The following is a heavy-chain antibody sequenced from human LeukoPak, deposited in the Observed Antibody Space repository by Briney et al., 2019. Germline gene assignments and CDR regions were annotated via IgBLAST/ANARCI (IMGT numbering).Heavy chain of an antibody. CDR2: ISGSGGST. Sequence: GGSLRLFCAASGFTLSSYAMSWVRQAPGKGLEWVSAISGSGGSTYYADSVKGRFTISRDNSKNTLYLQMNSLRAEDTAVYYCAKGRDEDIVVVVAAATFDYWGQGTLVTVSS. CDR1: GFTLSSYA. V-gene: IGHV3-23*01. D-gene: IGHD2-15*01. CDR3: AKGRDEDIVVVVAAATFDY. J-gene: IGHJ4*02.